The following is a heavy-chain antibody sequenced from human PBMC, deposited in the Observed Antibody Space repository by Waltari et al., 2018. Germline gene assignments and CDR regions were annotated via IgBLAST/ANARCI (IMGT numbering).Heavy chain of an antibody. J-gene: IGHJ6*02. Sequence: QVQLVQSGAEVTKPGASVKVSCKASGYTFTGYYMPLVRQAPGQGLEWMGWINPNSGGTNYAQKFQGRVTMTRDTSISTAYMELSRLRSDDTAVYYCAREPYYYGSGSLPGGMDVWGQGTTVTVSS. CDR3: AREPYYYGSGSLPGGMDV. CDR2: INPNSGGT. V-gene: IGHV1-2*02. CDR1: GYTFTGYY. D-gene: IGHD3-10*01.